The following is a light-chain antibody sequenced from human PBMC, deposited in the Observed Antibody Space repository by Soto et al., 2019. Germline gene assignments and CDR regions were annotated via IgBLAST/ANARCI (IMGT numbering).Light chain of an antibody. CDR2: DVN. J-gene: IGLJ1*01. V-gene: IGLV2-11*01. CDR1: SSDVGSYNY. Sequence: QSALTQPASVSGSPGQSVTISCTGTSSDVGSYNYVSWYQQHPGRVPKLMIYDVNKPPSGVPDRFSGFKSGNTAALTISGLQAEDEADYYCCSYAGTYTYVFGIGTKLTVL. CDR3: CSYAGTYTYV.